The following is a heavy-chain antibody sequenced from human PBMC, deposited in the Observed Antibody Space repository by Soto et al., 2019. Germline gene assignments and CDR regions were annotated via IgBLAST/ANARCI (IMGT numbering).Heavy chain of an antibody. CDR1: GFTFSSYA. Sequence: GGSLRLSCAASGFTFSSYAMSWVRQAPGKGLEWVSAISGSGGSTYYADSVKGRFTISRDNSKNTLYLQMNSLRAEDADVYYWAKGVVPAAMRGAFDNWGQGTMVTVSS. CDR3: AKGVVPAAMRGAFDN. D-gene: IGHD2-2*01. J-gene: IGHJ3*02. CDR2: ISGSGGST. V-gene: IGHV3-23*01.